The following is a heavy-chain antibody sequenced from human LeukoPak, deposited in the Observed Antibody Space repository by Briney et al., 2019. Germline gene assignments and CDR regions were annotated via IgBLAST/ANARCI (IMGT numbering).Heavy chain of an antibody. Sequence: PSETLSLTCAVSGGSLSGYYWTWIRQPPGKGLEWIGEINHSGSTNYNPSLKSRVTISVDTSKNQFSLKLSSVTAADTAVYYCARGRYCSSTSCYGRRYYYYMDVWGKGTTVTVSS. CDR1: GGSLSGYY. V-gene: IGHV4-34*01. J-gene: IGHJ6*03. CDR2: INHSGST. D-gene: IGHD2-2*01. CDR3: ARGRYCSSTSCYGRRYYYYMDV.